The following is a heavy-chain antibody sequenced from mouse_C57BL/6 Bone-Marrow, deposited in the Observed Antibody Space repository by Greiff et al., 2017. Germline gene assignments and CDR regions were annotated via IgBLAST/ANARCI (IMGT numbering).Heavy chain of an antibody. V-gene: IGHV1-81*01. Sequence: VKLQESGAELARPGASVKLSCKASGYTFTSYGISWVKQRTGQGLEWIGEIYPRSGNTYYNEKFKGKATLTADKSSSTAYMELRRLTSEDSAVYFCARSKVIGYFDYWGQGTTLTVSS. CDR3: ARSKVIGYFDY. CDR2: IYPRSGNT. D-gene: IGHD1-1*01. J-gene: IGHJ2*01. CDR1: GYTFTSYG.